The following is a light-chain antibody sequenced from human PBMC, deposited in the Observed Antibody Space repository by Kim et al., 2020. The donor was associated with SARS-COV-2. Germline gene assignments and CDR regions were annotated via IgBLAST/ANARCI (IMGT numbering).Light chain of an antibody. CDR2: YDS. J-gene: IGLJ2*01. CDR1: SIGSKS. Sequence: SYELTQPPSVSVAPGKTARVSCGGNSIGSKSVHWYQQKSGQAPVLVISYDSDRPSGIPERFSGSNSGNTATLTISRVEDGDEGDYYCQVWDSESDHRVVFGGGTQLTVL. CDR3: QVWDSESDHRVV. V-gene: IGLV3-21*04.